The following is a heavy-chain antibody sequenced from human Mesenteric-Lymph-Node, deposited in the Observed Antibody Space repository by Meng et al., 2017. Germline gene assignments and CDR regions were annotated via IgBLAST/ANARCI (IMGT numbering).Heavy chain of an antibody. J-gene: IGHJ3*02. CDR2: ISSSGSTI. V-gene: IGHV3-48*03. CDR1: GFTFSSYE. Sequence: GESLKISCAASGFTFSSYEMNWVRQAPGKGLEWVSYISSSGSTIYYADSVKGRFTISRDNAKNSLYLQMNSLRAEDTAVYYCARGAIVVSPTTYDAFDIWGQGTMVTVSS. CDR3: ARGAIVVSPTTYDAFDI. D-gene: IGHD3-22*01.